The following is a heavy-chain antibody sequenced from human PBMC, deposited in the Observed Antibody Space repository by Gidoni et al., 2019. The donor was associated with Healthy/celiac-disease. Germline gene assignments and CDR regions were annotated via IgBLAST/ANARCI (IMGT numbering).Heavy chain of an antibody. CDR3: AKGLKVGATNAFDI. D-gene: IGHD1-26*01. CDR2: KTYDGSNK. J-gene: IGHJ3*02. Sequence: QVQLVESGGGVVQPGRSLRLSCAASGFTFSSYGMHWVRQAPGKGLEWVAVKTYDGSNKYYADSVKGRFTISRDNSKNTLYLQMNSLRAEDTAVYYCAKGLKVGATNAFDIWGQGTMVTVSS. CDR1: GFTFSSYG. V-gene: IGHV3-30*18.